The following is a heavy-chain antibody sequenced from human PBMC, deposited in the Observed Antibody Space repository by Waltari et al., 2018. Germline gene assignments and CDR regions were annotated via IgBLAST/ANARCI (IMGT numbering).Heavy chain of an antibody. D-gene: IGHD6-13*01. J-gene: IGHJ4*02. CDR1: GGSISSSSYY. Sequence: QLQLQESGPGLVKPSETLSLTCTVSGGSISSSSYYWGWIRQPPGKGLEWIVSIYYSGSTYYNPSLKSRVTISVDTSKNQFSLKLSSVTAADTAVYYCAIDQGIAAAGTGLEFDYWGQGTLVTVSS. CDR3: AIDQGIAAAGTGLEFDY. V-gene: IGHV4-39*07. CDR2: IYYSGST.